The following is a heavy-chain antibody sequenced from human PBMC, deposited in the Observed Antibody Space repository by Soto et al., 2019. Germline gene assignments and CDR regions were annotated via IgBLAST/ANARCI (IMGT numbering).Heavy chain of an antibody. Sequence: GGSLRLYCAASGFFISRYAMHWVRQAPGKGLEWVAVISYDGNTQYYADSVKGRFTVSRDNSNNMLYVQMNNLRDEDTAMYYCAKETNAPEINFWGQGTLVTVSS. CDR3: AKETNAPEINF. J-gene: IGHJ4*02. CDR2: ISYDGNTQ. CDR1: GFFISRYA. V-gene: IGHV3-30-3*02. D-gene: IGHD2-2*01.